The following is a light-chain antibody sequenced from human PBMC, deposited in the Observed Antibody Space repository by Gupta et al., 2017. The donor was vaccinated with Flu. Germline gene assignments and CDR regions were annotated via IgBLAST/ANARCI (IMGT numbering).Light chain of an antibody. V-gene: IGKV1-33*01. CDR2: DTS. CDR1: QGISTY. J-gene: IGKJ4*01. Sequence: GERVTITCRATQGISTYLSWYQHKPGKAPKLLIYDTSTLQTGIPPSFSGSGSGTEFTLTISSLQSEDIAAYYCQQYSNRPQTFGGGTKVELK. CDR3: QQYSNRPQT.